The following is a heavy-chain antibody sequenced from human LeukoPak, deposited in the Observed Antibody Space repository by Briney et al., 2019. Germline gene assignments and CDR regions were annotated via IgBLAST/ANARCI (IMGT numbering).Heavy chain of an antibody. V-gene: IGHV4-30-4*07. CDR3: AEENYGDYYYYYYMDV. CDR2: IYYSVNT. J-gene: IGHJ6*03. CDR1: GGSISSGGYS. Sequence: PSETLSLTCAVSGGSISSGGYSWSWIRQPPGKGLEWIGYIYYSVNTYYSPSLKSRVTISVDTSKNQFSLKLSSVTAADTAVYYCAEENYGDYYYYYYMDVWGKGTTVTVSS. D-gene: IGHD4-17*01.